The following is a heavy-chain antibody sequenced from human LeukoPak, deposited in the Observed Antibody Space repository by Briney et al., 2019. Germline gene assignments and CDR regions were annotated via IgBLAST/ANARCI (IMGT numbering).Heavy chain of an antibody. CDR3: ATDKPHYYDSSGYLT. Sequence: ASVKVSCKVSGYTLTELSMHWVRQAPGKGLEWMGGFDPEDGETIYAQKFQGRVTMTEDTSTGTAYMELSSLRSEDTAVYYCATDKPHYYDSSGYLTWGQGTLVTVSS. CDR2: FDPEDGET. CDR1: GYTLTELS. V-gene: IGHV1-24*01. D-gene: IGHD3-22*01. J-gene: IGHJ5*02.